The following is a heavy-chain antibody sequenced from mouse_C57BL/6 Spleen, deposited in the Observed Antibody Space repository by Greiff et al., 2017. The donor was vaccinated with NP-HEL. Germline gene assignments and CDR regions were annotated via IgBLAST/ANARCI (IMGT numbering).Heavy chain of an antibody. CDR2: INPSNGGT. J-gene: IGHJ4*01. D-gene: IGHD6-1*01. V-gene: IGHV1-53*01. Sequence: QVQLQQPGTELVKPGASVKLSCKASGYTFTSYWMHWVKQRPGQGLEWIGNINPSNGGTNYNEKFKSKATRTVDKSSSTAYMQLRSLTSEDSAVYYCTRGVAPGAMDYWGQGTSVTVSS. CDR3: TRGVAPGAMDY. CDR1: GYTFTSYW.